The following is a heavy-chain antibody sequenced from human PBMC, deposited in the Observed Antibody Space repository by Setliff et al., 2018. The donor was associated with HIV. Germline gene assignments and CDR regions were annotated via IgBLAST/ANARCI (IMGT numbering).Heavy chain of an antibody. J-gene: IGHJ5*02. CDR1: GYIFTTYW. D-gene: IGHD3-16*02. CDR2: IYPSDSDT. Sequence: PGESLKISCKASGYIFTTYWIGWVRQMPGKGLEWMGVIYPSDSDTRYNPSFQGHVTISVDTSISTAYLQWGSLKASDTAMYYCARHRADYVWGSYRYFNWFDPWGQGTLVTVSS. CDR3: ARHRADYVWGSYRYFNWFDP. V-gene: IGHV5-51*01.